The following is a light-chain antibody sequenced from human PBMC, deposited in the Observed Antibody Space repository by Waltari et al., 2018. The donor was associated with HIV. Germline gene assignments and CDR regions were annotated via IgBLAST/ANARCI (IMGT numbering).Light chain of an antibody. V-gene: IGKV4-1*01. Sequence: DIVMTQSPDSLAVPLGERATINCQSRQSGLYRYNHKNYLAWYQQKPGHPPKLLIYWASTRASGVPERFSGSGAGTEFTLTISSLQAEDVAVDYCQQYYSTPALTFGGGTKVEIK. CDR2: WAS. CDR1: QSGLYRYNHKNY. J-gene: IGKJ4*01. CDR3: QQYYSTPALT.